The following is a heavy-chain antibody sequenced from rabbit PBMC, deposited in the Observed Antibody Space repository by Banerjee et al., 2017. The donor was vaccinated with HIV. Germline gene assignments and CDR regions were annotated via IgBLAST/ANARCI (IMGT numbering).Heavy chain of an antibody. V-gene: IGHV1S40*01. Sequence: QSLEESGGDLVKPGASLTLTCTASGFSFSSSYWICWVRQAPGKGLEWIVCSKAGDGNTYYASWAKGRFTVSKTSSTTVTLQMTSLTAADTATYFCARSYYSYGYGGYLDLWGPGTLVTVS. J-gene: IGHJ6*01. CDR3: ARSYYSYGYGGYLDL. CDR1: GFSFSSSYW. CDR2: SKAGDGNT. D-gene: IGHD6-1*01.